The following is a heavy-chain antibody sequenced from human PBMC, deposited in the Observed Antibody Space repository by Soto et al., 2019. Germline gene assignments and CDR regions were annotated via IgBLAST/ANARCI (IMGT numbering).Heavy chain of an antibody. J-gene: IGHJ4*02. CDR3: ARDEARPLGY. V-gene: IGHV3-7*01. CDR2: IKPDGSER. CDR1: GFTFSSYW. Sequence: HPGGSLRLSCSASGFTFSSYWMSWVRQAPGKGLEWVANIKPDGSERYYVDSVRGRFTISRDNARNSLYLQMNSLRAEDTAVYYCARDEARPLGYWGQGTLVTVSS. D-gene: IGHD6-6*01.